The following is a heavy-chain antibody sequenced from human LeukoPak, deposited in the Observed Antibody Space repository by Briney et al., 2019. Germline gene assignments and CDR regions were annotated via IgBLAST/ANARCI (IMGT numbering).Heavy chain of an antibody. CDR3: ARVPSMTTVTRYYYYGMDV. J-gene: IGHJ6*04. Sequence: GGSLRLSCAASGFTFSDYYMRWIRQAPGKGLEWVSYISSSSSYTNYADSVKGRFTISRDNAKNSLYLQMNSLRAEDTAVYYCARVPSMTTVTRYYYYGMDVWGKGTTVTVSS. CDR2: ISSSSSYT. V-gene: IGHV3-11*06. CDR1: GFTFSDYY. D-gene: IGHD4-17*01.